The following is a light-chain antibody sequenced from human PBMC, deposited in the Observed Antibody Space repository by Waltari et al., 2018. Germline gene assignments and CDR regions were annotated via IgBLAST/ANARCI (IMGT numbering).Light chain of an antibody. CDR3: QQRANWPPGAA. CDR1: QSISNN. CDR2: DAS. V-gene: IGKV3-11*01. J-gene: IGKJ1*01. Sequence: EIVLTQSPATLSLSPGERATLSCRASQSISNNLAWYQQKPGQAPRLAIYDASNRATGIPARFSGSGSGTDFTLTISTLEPEDSAVYYCQQRANWPPGAAFGQGTKVEIK.